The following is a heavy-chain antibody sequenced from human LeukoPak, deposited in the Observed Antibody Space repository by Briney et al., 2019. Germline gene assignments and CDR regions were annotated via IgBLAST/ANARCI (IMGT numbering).Heavy chain of an antibody. D-gene: IGHD2-2*01. J-gene: IGHJ4*02. CDR2: IWQDGDKK. CDR3: AKDRGPDMAVVDVIDH. CDR1: GFTFNNYD. Sequence: PGGSLRLSCVASGFTFNNYDMHWLRQAPGKGLEWLAIIWQDGDKKEYGDSVRGRFTVSRDNSKNTLYLQMNSLRADDTAFYYCAKDRGPDMAVVDVIDHWGQGTLVAVSS. V-gene: IGHV3-33*06.